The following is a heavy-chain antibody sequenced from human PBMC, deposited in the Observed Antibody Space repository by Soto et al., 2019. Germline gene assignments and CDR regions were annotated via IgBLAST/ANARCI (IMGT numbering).Heavy chain of an antibody. CDR1: GGSISSGDYY. V-gene: IGHV4-30-4*01. D-gene: IGHD3-16*01. CDR2: IYYSGGT. J-gene: IGHJ5*02. CDR3: ARASTGELWVYANWFDP. Sequence: QVQLQESGPGLVKPSQTLSLTCTVSGGSISSGDYYWSWIRQPPGKGLEWIGFIYYSGGTYYKPSPKSRVTISVETSKNTFSLNLSSVTAADTAVYYCARASTGELWVYANWFDPWGPGTLVTVSS.